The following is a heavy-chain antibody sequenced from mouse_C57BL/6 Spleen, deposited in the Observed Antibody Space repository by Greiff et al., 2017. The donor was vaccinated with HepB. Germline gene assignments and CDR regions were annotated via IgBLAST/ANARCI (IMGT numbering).Heavy chain of an antibody. J-gene: IGHJ3*01. CDR2: ISYDGSN. Sequence: EVQRVESGPGLVKPSQSLSLTCSVTGYSITSGYYWNWIRQFPGNKLEWMGYISYDGSNNYNPSLKNRISITRDTSKNQFFLKLNSVTTEDTATYYCARSNYWFAYWGQGTLVTVSA. D-gene: IGHD2-5*01. CDR3: ARSNYWFAY. V-gene: IGHV3-6*01. CDR1: GYSITSGYY.